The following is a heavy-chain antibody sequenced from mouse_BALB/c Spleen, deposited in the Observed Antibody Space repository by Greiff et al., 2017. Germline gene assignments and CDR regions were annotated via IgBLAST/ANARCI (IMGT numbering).Heavy chain of an antibody. CDR2: ISSGSSTI. V-gene: IGHV5-17*02. D-gene: IGHD2-2*01. J-gene: IGHJ1*01. Sequence: EVKVVESGGGLVQPGGSRKLSCAASGFTFSSFGMHWVRQAPEKGLEWVAYISSGSSTIYYADTVKGRFTISRDNPKNTLFLQMTSLRSEDTAMYYCARNGYDLHWYFDVWGAGTTVTVSS. CDR1: GFTFSSFG. CDR3: ARNGYDLHWYFDV.